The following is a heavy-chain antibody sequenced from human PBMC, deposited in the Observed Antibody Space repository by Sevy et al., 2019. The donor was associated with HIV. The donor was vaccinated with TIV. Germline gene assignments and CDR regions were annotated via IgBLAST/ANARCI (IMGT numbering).Heavy chain of an antibody. CDR1: GFTFSKYG. CDR2: IWYDGSNK. D-gene: IGHD4-4*01. Sequence: GGSLRLSCAASGFTFSKYGMHWVRQAPGKGLEWVALIWYDGSNKYYADSVKGRFTISRDNSKNTLYLQMNSLRAEDTAVYYCAKDHGSTVTTPFDYWGQGTLVTVSS. J-gene: IGHJ4*02. CDR3: AKDHGSTVTTPFDY. V-gene: IGHV3-33*06.